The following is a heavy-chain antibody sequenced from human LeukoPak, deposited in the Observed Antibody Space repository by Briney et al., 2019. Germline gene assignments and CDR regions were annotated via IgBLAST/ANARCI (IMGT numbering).Heavy chain of an antibody. CDR1: GYSISSGYY. Sequence: SETLSLTCTVSGYSISSGYYWGWIRQPPGKGLGWIGSIYHSGITYYNPSLKSRVTISVDTSKNQFSLKLSSVTAAATAVCYCARATRYCSGGSCSNYFDYWGQGTLVTVSS. J-gene: IGHJ4*02. V-gene: IGHV4-38-2*02. CDR3: ARATRYCSGGSCSNYFDY. D-gene: IGHD2-15*01. CDR2: IYHSGIT.